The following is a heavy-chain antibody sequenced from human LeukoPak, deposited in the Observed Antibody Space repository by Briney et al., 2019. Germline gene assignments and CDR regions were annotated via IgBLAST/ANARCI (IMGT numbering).Heavy chain of an antibody. D-gene: IGHD6-13*01. J-gene: IGHJ4*02. Sequence: GGSLRLSCAASGFTVSSNYMSWVRQAPGKGLEWVSVIYSSGNTNYADSVKGRFTISRDSSKNTLFLQMNSLRAEDTAVYYCAKDRQQLANFDYWGQGTLVTVSS. CDR1: GFTVSSNY. V-gene: IGHV3-53*01. CDR3: AKDRQQLANFDY. CDR2: IYSSGNT.